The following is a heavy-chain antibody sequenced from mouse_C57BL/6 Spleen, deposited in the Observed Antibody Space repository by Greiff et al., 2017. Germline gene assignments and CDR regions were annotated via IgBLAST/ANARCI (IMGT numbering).Heavy chain of an antibody. Sequence: VHLVESGAELMKPGASVKLSCKATGYTFTGYWIEWVQQRPGHGLEWIGEILPGSGSTNYNEKFKGKATFTADTSSNTAYMQLSSLTTEDSAIYYCARRGLTGTWGDFDYWGQGTTLTVSS. CDR3: ARRGLTGTWGDFDY. CDR2: ILPGSGST. CDR1: GYTFTGYW. J-gene: IGHJ2*01. D-gene: IGHD4-1*01. V-gene: IGHV1-9*01.